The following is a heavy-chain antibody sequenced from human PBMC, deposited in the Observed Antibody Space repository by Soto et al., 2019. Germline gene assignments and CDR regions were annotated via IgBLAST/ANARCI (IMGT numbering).Heavy chain of an antibody. V-gene: IGHV1-69*12. Sequence: QVQLVQSGAEVKKPGSSVKVSCKASGGTFSSYAISWVRQAPGQGLEWMGGIIPIFGTANYAKKFQGRVTITADESTSTAYMELSSLRSEDTAVYYCARYYDFWRGYSTIYYYYGMDVWGQGTTVTVSS. CDR3: ARYYDFWRGYSTIYYYYGMDV. J-gene: IGHJ6*02. CDR2: IIPIFGTA. CDR1: GGTFSSYA. D-gene: IGHD3-3*01.